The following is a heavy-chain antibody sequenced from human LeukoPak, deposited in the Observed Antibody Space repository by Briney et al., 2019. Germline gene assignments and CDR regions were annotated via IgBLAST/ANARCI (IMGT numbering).Heavy chain of an antibody. CDR2: INTNTGNP. D-gene: IGHD3-9*01. J-gene: IGHJ4*02. Sequence: ASVKVPCKASGYTFTSYAMNWVRQAPGQGLEWMGWINTNTGNPTYAQGFTGRFVFSLDTSVSTAYLQISSLKAEDTAVYYCAREPSTERNYDILTGAFDYWGQGTLVTVSS. V-gene: IGHV7-4-1*02. CDR1: GYTFTSYA. CDR3: AREPSTERNYDILTGAFDY.